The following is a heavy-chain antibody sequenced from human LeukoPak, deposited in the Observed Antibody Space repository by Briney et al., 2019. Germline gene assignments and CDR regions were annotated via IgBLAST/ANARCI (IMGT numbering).Heavy chain of an antibody. CDR2: IFYTGST. CDR3: ARKYPDHWFDP. J-gene: IGHJ5*02. D-gene: IGHD6-6*01. Sequence: SETLSLTCTVSGGSVSSGSYYWIWIRQPPGKGLEWIGYIFYTGSTNYSPSLKSRVSISVDTFKNQFSLKLSSVTAADTAVYYCARKYPDHWFDPWGQGTLVTVSS. V-gene: IGHV4-30-4*08. CDR1: GGSVSSGSYY.